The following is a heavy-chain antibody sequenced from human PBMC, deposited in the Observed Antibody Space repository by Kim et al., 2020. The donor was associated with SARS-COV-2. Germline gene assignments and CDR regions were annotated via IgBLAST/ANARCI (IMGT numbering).Heavy chain of an antibody. CDR3: VRDRMGGAFDM. CDR2: ITESSTNI. V-gene: IGHV3-48*02. J-gene: IGHJ3*02. D-gene: IGHD1-26*01. Sequence: GGSLRLSCATSGFTFSSYDMNWVRQAPGKGLEWLSPITESSTNIYYADSVEGRFTISRDNAKNSLFLQMNSLRDEDTALYYCVRDRMGGAFDMWGQGTKVTVSS. CDR1: GFTFSSYD.